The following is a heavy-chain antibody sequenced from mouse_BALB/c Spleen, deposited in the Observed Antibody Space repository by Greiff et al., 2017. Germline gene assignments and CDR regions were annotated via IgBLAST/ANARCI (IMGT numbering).Heavy chain of an antibody. Sequence: DVMLVESGGGLVQPGGSLKLSCAASGFTFSSYGMSWVRQTPDKRLELVATINSNGGSTYYPDSVKGRFTISRDNAKNTLYLQMSSLKSEDTAMYYCARDPPYGNFYAMDYWGQGTSVTVSS. CDR1: GFTFSSYG. J-gene: IGHJ4*01. V-gene: IGHV5-6-3*01. CDR2: INSNGGST. CDR3: ARDPPYGNFYAMDY. D-gene: IGHD2-1*01.